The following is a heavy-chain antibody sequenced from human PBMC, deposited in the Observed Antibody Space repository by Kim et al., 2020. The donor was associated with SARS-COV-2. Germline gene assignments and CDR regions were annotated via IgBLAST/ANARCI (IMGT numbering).Heavy chain of an antibody. D-gene: IGHD3-10*01. CDR2: INHSGST. Sequence: SETLSLTCPVYRESFSGNFWSWIRQPPGKGLEWIGEINHSGSTNYNPSLKSRVTISLDTSKNQVSLKLNSVTAADTAIYYCARGRGTNMVWGLYGMDVWGQGTTATVSS. CDR3: ARGRGTNMVWGLYGMDV. J-gene: IGHJ6*02. CDR1: RESFSGNF. V-gene: IGHV4-34*01.